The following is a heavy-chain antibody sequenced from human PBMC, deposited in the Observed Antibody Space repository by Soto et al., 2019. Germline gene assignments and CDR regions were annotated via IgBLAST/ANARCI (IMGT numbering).Heavy chain of an antibody. CDR3: ARGVYGSGNYYTGTSALDI. Sequence: QVQLEQSGAEVKKPGSSVKVSCKASGGTLSDHGVAWLRQAPGQGLEWMGGTIPVFNTAKYAQKFQGRVTVTADKFTKLAYMELSSLRSEDTAFYFCARGVYGSGNYYTGTSALDIWGRGKMVIVSS. J-gene: IGHJ3*02. CDR2: TIPVFNTA. D-gene: IGHD3-10*01. V-gene: IGHV1-69*06. CDR1: GGTLSDHG.